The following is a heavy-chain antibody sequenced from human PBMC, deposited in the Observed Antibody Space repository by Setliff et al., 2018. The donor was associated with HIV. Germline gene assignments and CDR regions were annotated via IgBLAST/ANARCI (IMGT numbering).Heavy chain of an antibody. V-gene: IGHV1-2*02. CDR3: ARMDIVATPGDYYYGMDV. J-gene: IGHJ6*02. CDR2: INPNSGGT. CDR1: GYTFTGYY. Sequence: ASVKVSCKASGYTFTGYYMHWVRQAPGQGLEWMGWINPNSGGTNYAQKFQGRVTMTRDTSISTAYMELSRLRSDDTAVYYCARMDIVATPGDYYYGMDVWGQGTTVTVS. D-gene: IGHD5-12*01.